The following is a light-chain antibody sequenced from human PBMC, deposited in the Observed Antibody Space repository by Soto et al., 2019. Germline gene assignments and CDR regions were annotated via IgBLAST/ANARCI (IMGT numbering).Light chain of an antibody. J-gene: IGLJ2*01. Sequence: QSALTQPRSVSGSPGQSVTISCTGTGSDVGFYDYVSWYQHHPGKAPKVMIFNVSQRPSGVPDRFSGSKSGNTASLTISGLQAEDEADYYCSSYTSSSTLRVFGGGTQLTVL. V-gene: IGLV2-11*01. CDR2: NVS. CDR3: SSYTSSSTLRV. CDR1: GSDVGFYDY.